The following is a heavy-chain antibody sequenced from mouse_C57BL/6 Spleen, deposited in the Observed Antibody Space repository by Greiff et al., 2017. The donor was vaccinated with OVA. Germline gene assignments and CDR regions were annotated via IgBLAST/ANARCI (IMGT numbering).Heavy chain of an antibody. Sequence: VKLVESGAELVRPGASVKLSCKASGYTFTDYYINWVKQRPGQGLEWIARIYPGSGNTYYNEKFKGKATLTAEKSSSTAYMQLSSLTSEDSAVYFCARDDFFAYWGQGTLVTVSA. CDR1: GYTFTDYY. J-gene: IGHJ3*01. D-gene: IGHD2-4*01. V-gene: IGHV1-76*01. CDR2: IYPGSGNT. CDR3: ARDDFFAY.